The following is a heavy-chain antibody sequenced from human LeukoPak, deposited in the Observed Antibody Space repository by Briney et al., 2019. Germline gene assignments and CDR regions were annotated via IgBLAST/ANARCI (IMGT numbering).Heavy chain of an antibody. J-gene: IGHJ4*02. CDR1: GFTFSSYS. CDR2: ISSSSSYI. D-gene: IGHD6-13*01. V-gene: IGHV3-21*01. Sequence: GGSLRLSCAASGFTFSSYSMNWVRQAPGKGLEWVSSISSSSSYIYYADSVNGRFTISRDHDTNSLYLQMNSLRAEDTAVYYCERDGAADYWGQGTLVTVSS. CDR3: ERDGAADY.